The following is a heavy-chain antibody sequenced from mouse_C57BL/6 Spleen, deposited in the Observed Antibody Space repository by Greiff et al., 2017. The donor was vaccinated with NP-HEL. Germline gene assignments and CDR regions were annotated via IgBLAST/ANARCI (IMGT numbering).Heavy chain of an antibody. V-gene: IGHV1-72*01. CDR3: ARGGITTVVATRYWYFDV. Sequence: QVQLKQPGAELVKPGASVKLSCKASGYTFTSYWMHWVKQRPGRGLEWIGRIDPNSGGTKYNEKFKSKATLTVDKPSSTAYMQLSSLTSEDSAVYYCARGGITTVVATRYWYFDVWGTGTTVTVSS. CDR1: GYTFTSYW. CDR2: IDPNSGGT. D-gene: IGHD1-1*01. J-gene: IGHJ1*03.